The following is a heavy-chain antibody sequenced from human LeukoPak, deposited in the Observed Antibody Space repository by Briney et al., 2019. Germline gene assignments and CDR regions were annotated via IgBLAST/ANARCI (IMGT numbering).Heavy chain of an antibody. D-gene: IGHD5-18*01. J-gene: IGHJ4*02. CDR1: GGTFSSYA. Sequence: SVKVSCKASGGTFSSYAISWVRQAPGQGLEWMVGSIPIFGTANYAQKFQGRVTITADESTSTAYMELSSLRAEDTGVYYCASGYSYDLDYWGQGTLVTVSS. CDR2: SIPIFGTA. CDR3: ASGYSYDLDY. V-gene: IGHV1-69*13.